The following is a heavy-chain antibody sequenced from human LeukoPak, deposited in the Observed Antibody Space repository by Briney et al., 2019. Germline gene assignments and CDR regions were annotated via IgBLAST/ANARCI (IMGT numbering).Heavy chain of an antibody. Sequence: GGSLRLTCAASGFTFSDYYMSWIRQAPGKGLEWISYIDGSGSTIYYADSVKGRFTISRDNAKNSLFLQMNGLRAEDTAVYFCATPGISYYFLDVWGTETTVTVSS. J-gene: IGHJ6*03. CDR3: ATPGISYYFLDV. D-gene: IGHD2-15*01. V-gene: IGHV3-11*01. CDR1: GFTFSDYY. CDR2: IDGSGSTI.